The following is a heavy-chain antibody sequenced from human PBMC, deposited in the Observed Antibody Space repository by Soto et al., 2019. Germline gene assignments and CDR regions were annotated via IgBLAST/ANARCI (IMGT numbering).Heavy chain of an antibody. CDR1: GFIFSSYA. Sequence: LRLSCAASGFIFSSYAMNWVRQAPGKGLEWVSGISGSGVSAYYADSVKGRFSISRDNSKNTLYLQMNSLRAEDTAIYYCVKVRGGFYTYYFDYWGQGTLVTVSS. V-gene: IGHV3-23*01. D-gene: IGHD3-10*01. CDR3: VKVRGGFYTYYFDY. J-gene: IGHJ4*02. CDR2: ISGSGVSA.